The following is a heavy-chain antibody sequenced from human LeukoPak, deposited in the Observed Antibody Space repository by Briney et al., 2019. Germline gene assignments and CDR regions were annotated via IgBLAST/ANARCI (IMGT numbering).Heavy chain of an antibody. J-gene: IGHJ6*03. Sequence: KSSETLSLTCAVYGGSFSNYYWSWLRQPPGKGLEWIGEINDSGRINYNPSLLSRVTVSVDPSKNQFSLSLTSVTATDTAVYYCARRWNYGRNYYIDVWGKGATVSVSS. CDR1: GGSFSNYY. CDR3: ARRWNYGRNYYIDV. D-gene: IGHD1-7*01. V-gene: IGHV4-34*01. CDR2: INDSGRI.